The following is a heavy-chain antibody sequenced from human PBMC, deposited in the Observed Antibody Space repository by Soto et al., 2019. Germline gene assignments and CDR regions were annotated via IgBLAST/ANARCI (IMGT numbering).Heavy chain of an antibody. D-gene: IGHD2-2*01. V-gene: IGHV1-69*12. J-gene: IGHJ6*02. CDR1: GGTFSSYA. Sequence: QVQLVQSGAEVKKPGSSVKVSCKAPGGTFSSYAISWVRQAPGQGLEWMGGIIPIFGTANYAQKFQGRVTITADESTSTAYMERSSLRSEDTAVYYCARHVPAAGYYYGMDVWGQGTTVTVSS. CDR3: ARHVPAAGYYYGMDV. CDR2: IIPIFGTA.